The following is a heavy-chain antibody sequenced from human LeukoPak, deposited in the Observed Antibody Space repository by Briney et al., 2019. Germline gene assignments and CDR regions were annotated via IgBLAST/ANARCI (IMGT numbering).Heavy chain of an antibody. Sequence: GGSLRLSCAASGFTFSIYAMSWVRQAPGKGLEWVSAISGSGGSTYYADSVKGRFTISRDNSKNTLYLQMNSLRAEDTAVYYCAKEPEITMVQGVTSNWFDPWGQGTLVTVSS. V-gene: IGHV3-23*01. CDR3: AKEPEITMVQGVTSNWFDP. CDR2: ISGSGGST. J-gene: IGHJ5*02. D-gene: IGHD3-10*01. CDR1: GFTFSIYA.